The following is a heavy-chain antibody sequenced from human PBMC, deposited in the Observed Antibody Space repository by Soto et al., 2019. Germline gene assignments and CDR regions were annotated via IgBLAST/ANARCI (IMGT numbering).Heavy chain of an antibody. CDR3: ARDRQFWGGSYVVFAYKYGMDV. J-gene: IGHJ6*02. CDR1: GFTFSSYG. D-gene: IGHD3-3*01. CDR2: VWYDGSNQ. V-gene: IGHV3-33*01. Sequence: QVQLVESGGGVVQPGGSLRLSCAASGFTFSSYGMHWVRQAPGKGLQWVALVWYDGSNQYYADSVKGRFTISRDNSKNTLHLQLNSLGAEDTAVYFYARDRQFWGGSYVVFAYKYGMDVWGQGTTVTVSS.